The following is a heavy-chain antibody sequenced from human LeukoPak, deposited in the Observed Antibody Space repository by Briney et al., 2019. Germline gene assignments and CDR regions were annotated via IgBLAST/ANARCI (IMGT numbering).Heavy chain of an antibody. CDR2: IYSGGST. D-gene: IGHD6-19*01. Sequence: GGSLRLSCAASEFSVGSNYMTWVRQAPGKGLEWVSLIYSGGSTYYADSVKGRFTISRDNSKNTLYLQMNSLRAEDTAIYYCAKVKQQWLVLDAFHIWGQGTMVTVSS. CDR3: AKVKQQWLVLDAFHI. J-gene: IGHJ3*02. V-gene: IGHV3-66*01. CDR1: EFSVGSNY.